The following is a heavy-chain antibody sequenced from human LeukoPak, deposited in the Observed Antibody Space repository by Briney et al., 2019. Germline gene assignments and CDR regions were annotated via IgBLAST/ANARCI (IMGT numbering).Heavy chain of an antibody. Sequence: GGSLRLSCAASGFTFSSYAMSWVRLAPGKGLEWVSAISGSGGSTYYADSVKGRFTISRDNSKNTLYLQMNSLRAEDTAVYYCASDSSALYYFDYWGQGTLVTVSS. CDR2: ISGSGGST. V-gene: IGHV3-23*01. CDR3: ASDSSALYYFDY. D-gene: IGHD6-19*01. CDR1: GFTFSSYA. J-gene: IGHJ4*02.